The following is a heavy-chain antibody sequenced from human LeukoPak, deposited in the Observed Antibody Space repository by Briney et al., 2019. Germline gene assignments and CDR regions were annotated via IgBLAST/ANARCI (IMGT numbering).Heavy chain of an antibody. J-gene: IGHJ5*02. CDR3: ARDSTVAADNWFDP. CDR2: IYTSGST. V-gene: IGHV4-61*02. CDR1: GGSISSGSYY. D-gene: IGHD2-15*01. Sequence: PSQTLSLTCTVSGGSISSGSYYWSWIRQPAGKGLEWIGRIYTSGSTNYNPSLKSRVTISVDTSKNQFSLKLSSVTAADTAVYYCARDSTVAADNWFDPWGQGTLVTVSS.